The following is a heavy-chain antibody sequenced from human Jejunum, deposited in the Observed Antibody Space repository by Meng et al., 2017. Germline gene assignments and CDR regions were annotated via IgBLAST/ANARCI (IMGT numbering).Heavy chain of an antibody. CDR1: GYIFTSYG. Sequence: QVQLVQSGAEVKKPGASVKVSCKASGYIFTSYGMHWVRQAPGQRLEWMGWINGGNGNTKYSQKFQGRVTITRDTSANTAYMELSSLTSEDTAVYYCARESGGSNQYYFDYWGQGTLVTVSS. V-gene: IGHV1-3*01. CDR3: ARESGGSNQYYFDY. D-gene: IGHD2-15*01. CDR2: INGGNGNT. J-gene: IGHJ4*02.